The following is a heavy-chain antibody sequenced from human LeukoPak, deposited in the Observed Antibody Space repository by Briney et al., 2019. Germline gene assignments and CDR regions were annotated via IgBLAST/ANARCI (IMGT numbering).Heavy chain of an antibody. CDR3: ARDYYDSSLDI. CDR1: GYTFTGYY. J-gene: IGHJ3*02. Sequence: GASVKVSCKASGYTFTGYYMHWVRQAPGQGLEWMGWINPSSGGTNYAQKFQGRVTMTRDTSISTAYMELSRLRSDDTAVYYCARDYYDSSLDIWGQGTMVTVSS. CDR2: INPSSGGT. D-gene: IGHD3-22*01. V-gene: IGHV1-2*02.